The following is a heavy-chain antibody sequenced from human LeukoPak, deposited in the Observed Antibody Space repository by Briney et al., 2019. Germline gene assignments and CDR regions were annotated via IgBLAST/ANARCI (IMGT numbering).Heavy chain of an antibody. CDR3: ARKENILTGYYDH. Sequence: GGPLRLSCAASGFTFRSYTMNWARQAPGKGREWVSSISSDGNYIYYADSVKGRFTISRDNAWNSLYLQMNSLRAEDTAVYYCARKENILTGYYDHWGQGTLVTVSS. CDR1: GFTFRSYT. D-gene: IGHD3-9*01. CDR2: ISSDGNYI. V-gene: IGHV3-21*01. J-gene: IGHJ5*02.